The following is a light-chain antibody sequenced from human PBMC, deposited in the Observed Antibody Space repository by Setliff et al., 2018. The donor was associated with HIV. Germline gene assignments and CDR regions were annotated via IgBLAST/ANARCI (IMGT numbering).Light chain of an antibody. CDR3: QSADSSGTYV. J-gene: IGLJ1*01. V-gene: IGLV3-25*03. CDR2: KDS. CDR1: ALPKQY. Sequence: SSELTQPPSVSVSPGQTARITCSGDALPKQYAYWYQQKPGQAPVVVIYKDSERPSGIPERFSGSSSGTTVTLTISGVQAEDEADYYCQSADSSGTYVFGTGTKSPS.